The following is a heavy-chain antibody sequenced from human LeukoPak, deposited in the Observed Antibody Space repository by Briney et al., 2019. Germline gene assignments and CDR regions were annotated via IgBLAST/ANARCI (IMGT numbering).Heavy chain of an antibody. Sequence: ASVKVSCKASRYTFTSYYMHWVRQAPGQGLEWMGIINPSGGSTSYAQKFQGRVTMTRDTSTSTVYMELSSLRSEDTAVYYCAREIYGWELPKGHAFDIWGQGTMVTVSS. V-gene: IGHV1-46*01. CDR1: RYTFTSYY. CDR2: INPSGGST. D-gene: IGHD1-26*01. CDR3: AREIYGWELPKGHAFDI. J-gene: IGHJ3*02.